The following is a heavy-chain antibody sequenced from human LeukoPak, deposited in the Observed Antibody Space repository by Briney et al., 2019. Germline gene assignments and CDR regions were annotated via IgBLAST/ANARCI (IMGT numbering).Heavy chain of an antibody. CDR2: ISSSSSYI. CDR3: ARSLSRSPFYYFDY. CDR1: GFTFSSYS. V-gene: IGHV3-21*01. D-gene: IGHD2-2*01. J-gene: IGHJ4*02. Sequence: GGSLRLSCAASGFTFSSYSMNWVRQAPGKGLEWVSSISSSSSYIYYADSVKGRFTISRDNAKNSLYLQMNSLRAEDTAVYYCARSLSRSPFYYFDYWGQGTLVTVSS.